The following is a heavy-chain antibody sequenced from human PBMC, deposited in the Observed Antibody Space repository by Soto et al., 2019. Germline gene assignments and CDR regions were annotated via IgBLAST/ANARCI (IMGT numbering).Heavy chain of an antibody. CDR1: GFTVSGKKY. CDR3: ATWHRQDHAYDI. Sequence: GGSLRLSCAAFGFTVSGKKYVAWVRQAPGKGLEWVSALYDLDGTYYADSVKGRFTTSSDSSRTTVYLQMNSLRPDDTAVYSCATWHRQDHAYDIWGQGTMATV. J-gene: IGHJ3*02. CDR2: LYDLDGT. V-gene: IGHV3-53*01.